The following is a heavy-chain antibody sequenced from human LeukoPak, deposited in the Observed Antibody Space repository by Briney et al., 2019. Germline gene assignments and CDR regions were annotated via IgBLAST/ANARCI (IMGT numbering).Heavy chain of an antibody. CDR1: GFTFSSYA. Sequence: GGSLRLSCAASGFTFSSYAMSWVRQAPGKGLEWVAVIWYDGSNKYYADSVKGRFTISRDNSKNTLYLQMNSLRAEGTAVYYCAKDHQGGYSYGSRFFDYWGQGTLVTVSS. J-gene: IGHJ4*02. CDR2: IWYDGSNK. D-gene: IGHD5-18*01. CDR3: AKDHQGGYSYGSRFFDY. V-gene: IGHV3-33*06.